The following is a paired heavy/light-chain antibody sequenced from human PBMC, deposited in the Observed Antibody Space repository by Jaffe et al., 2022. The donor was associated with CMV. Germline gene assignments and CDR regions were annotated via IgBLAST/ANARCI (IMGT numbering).Light chain of an antibody. V-gene: IGLV10-54*01. Sequence: QAGLTQPPSVSKGLRQTATLTCTGNSNNVGNQGAAWLQQHQGRPPKVLSNRNNNRPSGISERFSASTSGTTASLTISGLQPEDEADYYCSAWDSNLRAWVFGGGTKLTVL. CDR2: RNN. CDR1: SNNVGNQG. CDR3: SAWDSNLRAWV. J-gene: IGLJ3*02.
Heavy chain of an antibody. Sequence: EVQLVESGGGVIQPGGSLRLSCAASGFSFSTYGMVWVRQAPGKGLEWVSYIDSSSSILYYADSVKGRFTISRDNARNTLFLEMSSLRDDDTAVYYCVRGTIDYWGLGTLVAVSA. J-gene: IGHJ4*02. CDR1: GFSFSTYG. CDR3: VRGTIDY. V-gene: IGHV3-48*02. CDR2: IDSSSSIL.